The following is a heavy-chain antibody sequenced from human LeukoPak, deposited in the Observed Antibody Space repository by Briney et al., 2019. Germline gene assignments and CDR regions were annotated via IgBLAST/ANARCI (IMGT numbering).Heavy chain of an antibody. D-gene: IGHD1-26*01. CDR2: TYWDDDN. CDR1: GFSLSTSGVG. Sequence: SSPTLVNPTQTLTLTCTFSGFSLSTSGVGVGWIRQPPGKALEWLAVTYWDDDNRYSPFLKRRVTVTKDTSKNQVVLTMTNMDPVDTATYYCAHSPWEPIPRFDYWGPGSLVTVSS. CDR3: AHSPWEPIPRFDY. J-gene: IGHJ4*02. V-gene: IGHV2-5*02.